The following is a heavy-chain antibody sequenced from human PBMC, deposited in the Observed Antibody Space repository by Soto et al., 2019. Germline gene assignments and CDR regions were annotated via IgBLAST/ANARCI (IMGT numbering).Heavy chain of an antibody. CDR1: GFTFSAYS. J-gene: IGHJ4*02. CDR2: IGSNSGII. V-gene: IGHV3-48*01. CDR3: ARDRSWAFDY. D-gene: IGHD1-26*01. Sequence: EVQLVESGGGLVQPGGSLRLSCAASGFTFSAYSMNWVRQAPGKGLEWVSYIGSNSGIIRYADSVKGRFTISRDNAKNSLYLQMNSLRAEDTAVYYCARDRSWAFDYWGQGILVTVSS.